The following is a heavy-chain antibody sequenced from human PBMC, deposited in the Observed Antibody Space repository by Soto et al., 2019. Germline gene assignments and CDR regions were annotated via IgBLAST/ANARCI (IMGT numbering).Heavy chain of an antibody. CDR2: ISWNSNTI. CDR1: GFTFDNYA. CDR3: AKDTGPN. Sequence: EVQLVESGGGLVQPGRSLRLSCAASGFTFDNYAMHWVRQAPGKGLEWVSGISWNSNTIAYADSVKGRFTISRDNAKNSLYLQMNSLRAEDTAFCYCAKDTGPNWGQGTLVTVSS. J-gene: IGHJ4*02. V-gene: IGHV3-9*01.